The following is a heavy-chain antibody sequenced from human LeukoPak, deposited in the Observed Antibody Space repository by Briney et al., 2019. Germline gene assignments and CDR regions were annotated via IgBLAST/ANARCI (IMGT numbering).Heavy chain of an antibody. D-gene: IGHD3-3*01. Sequence: SETLSLTCTVSGGSISSSSYYWGWIRQPPGKGLEWIGSIYYSGSTYYNPSLKSRVTISVDTSKNQFSLKLSSVTAADTAVYYCAREWTIFGVVIIDGSGSHAFDIWGQGTMVTVSS. CDR2: IYYSGST. CDR1: GGSISSSSYY. CDR3: AREWTIFGVVIIDGSGSHAFDI. V-gene: IGHV4-39*02. J-gene: IGHJ3*02.